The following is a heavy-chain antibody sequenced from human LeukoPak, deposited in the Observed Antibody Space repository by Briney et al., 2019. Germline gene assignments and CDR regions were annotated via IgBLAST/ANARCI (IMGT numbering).Heavy chain of an antibody. D-gene: IGHD3-22*01. Sequence: GESLKISCKGSGYSFTTYWIGSVRQMPGKGLEWMGIIYPGDSDTRYSPSFQGQVTISADKSISTACLQWSSLKASDTAMYYCASQKREYYYDSSGFIGAFDIWGQGTMVTVSS. CDR3: ASQKREYYYDSSGFIGAFDI. CDR2: IYPGDSDT. CDR1: GYSFTTYW. V-gene: IGHV5-51*01. J-gene: IGHJ3*02.